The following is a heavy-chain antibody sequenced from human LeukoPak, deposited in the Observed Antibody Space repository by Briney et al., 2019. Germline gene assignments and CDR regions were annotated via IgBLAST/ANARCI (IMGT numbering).Heavy chain of an antibody. D-gene: IGHD2-15*01. CDR1: EFTFGSSA. CDR2: ISGSGGST. J-gene: IGHJ4*02. Sequence: GGSLRLSCVASEFTFGSSAMSWVRQAPGKGLEWVSPISGSGGSTYYADSVKGRFTISRENSKKTLYLQMNSLRAEDTAIYYCGRGGGLQPFDYWGQGTLVIVSS. CDR3: GRGGGLQPFDY. V-gene: IGHV3-23*01.